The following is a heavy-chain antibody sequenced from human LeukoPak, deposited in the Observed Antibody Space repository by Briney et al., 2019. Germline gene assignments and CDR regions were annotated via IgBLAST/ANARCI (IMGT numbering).Heavy chain of an antibody. J-gene: IGHJ4*02. V-gene: IGHV4-61*02. CDR3: ARAGYRYTVLFDY. CDR2: IYTRHST. CDR1: GGSISSGSYA. Sequence: SQTLSLTCTVSGGSISSGSYAWGWIRQPGGKGLEWIGRIYTRHSTNYNPSLKSRVTISVDTSKNQFSLKLSSVTAADTAVYSCARAGYRYTVLFDYWGQGTLVTVSS. D-gene: IGHD3-16*02.